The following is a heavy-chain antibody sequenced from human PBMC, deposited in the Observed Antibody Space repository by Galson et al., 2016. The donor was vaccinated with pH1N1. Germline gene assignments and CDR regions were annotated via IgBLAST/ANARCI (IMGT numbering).Heavy chain of an antibody. D-gene: IGHD5/OR15-5a*01. V-gene: IGHV3-9*01. Sequence: SLRLSCAASGFSFDDHAMHWVRQAPGKGLEWVSGISRNSGAIDYSDSVKGRFTISRDNAKNSLYLQMNSLRPEDTAFYYFAREVAYRVYVPYFDFWGQGTLVTVSS. CDR2: ISRNSGAI. J-gene: IGHJ4*02. CDR3: AREVAYRVYVPYFDF. CDR1: GFSFDDHA.